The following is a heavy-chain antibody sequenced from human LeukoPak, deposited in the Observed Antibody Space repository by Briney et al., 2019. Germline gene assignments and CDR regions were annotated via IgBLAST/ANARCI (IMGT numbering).Heavy chain of an antibody. D-gene: IGHD1-1*01. Sequence: PGGSLRLSCAASGFTFSSYGMHWVRQAPGKGLEWVAVISYDGSNKYYADSVKGRFTISRDNSKNTLYLQMNSLRAEDTAVYYCARAARYNWNDPNLHDAFDIWGQGTMVTVSS. CDR2: ISYDGSNK. CDR1: GFTFSSYG. CDR3: ARAARYNWNDPNLHDAFDI. V-gene: IGHV3-30*03. J-gene: IGHJ3*02.